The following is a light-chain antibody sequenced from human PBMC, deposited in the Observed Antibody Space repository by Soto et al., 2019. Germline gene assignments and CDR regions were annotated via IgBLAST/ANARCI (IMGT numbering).Light chain of an antibody. CDR1: QGINTY. Sequence: DIQMTQSPSSLSASVGDRGTITCRASQGINTYLAWYQQKPGKVPKLLIYAASTLQSGVPSRFSGSGSGTDFTLTISSLQPEDVATYYCQQYNNIPRCFGQGTKLEIK. J-gene: IGKJ2*03. CDR3: QQYNNIPRC. V-gene: IGKV1-27*01. CDR2: AAS.